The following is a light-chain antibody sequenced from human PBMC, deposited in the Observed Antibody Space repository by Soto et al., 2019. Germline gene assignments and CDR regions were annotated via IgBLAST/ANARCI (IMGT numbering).Light chain of an antibody. CDR1: SSDVGGYNY. V-gene: IGLV2-14*01. J-gene: IGLJ1*01. CDR2: DVS. Sequence: QSVLTQPASVSGSPGQPITISCTGTSSDVGGYNYVSWYQQHPGKAPKLMIYDVSNRPSGVSNRFSGSKSGNTASLTISGLQAEDEADYYCSSYTSSSTLVVFGTGTKLTVL. CDR3: SSYTSSSTLVV.